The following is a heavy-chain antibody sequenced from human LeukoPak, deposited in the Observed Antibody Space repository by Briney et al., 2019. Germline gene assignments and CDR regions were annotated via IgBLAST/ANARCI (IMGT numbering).Heavy chain of an antibody. V-gene: IGHV4-59*08. CDR3: ARLPIAVDAYYFDY. J-gene: IGHJ4*02. CDR1: GGSISSYY. Sequence: SETLFLTCTVSGGSISSYYWSWIRQPPGKGLEWIGYIYYSGSTNYNPSLKSRVTISVDTSKNQFSLKLSSVTAADTAVYYCARLPIAVDAYYFDYWGQGTLVTVSS. D-gene: IGHD6-19*01. CDR2: IYYSGST.